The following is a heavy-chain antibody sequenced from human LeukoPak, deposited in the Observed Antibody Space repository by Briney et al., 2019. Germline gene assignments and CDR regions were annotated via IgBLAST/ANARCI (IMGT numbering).Heavy chain of an antibody. V-gene: IGHV3-23*01. J-gene: IGHJ4*02. Sequence: GGSLRLSCAASGITFSSYAMYWVRQAPGKGLDWVSSISGSGGSTYYADSVKGRFTISRDNSKNTLYLQMNSLRAEDTTVYYCARAGYDISTGFFDYWGQGTLVTVSS. D-gene: IGHD3-9*01. CDR1: GITFSSYA. CDR3: ARAGYDISTGFFDY. CDR2: ISGSGGST.